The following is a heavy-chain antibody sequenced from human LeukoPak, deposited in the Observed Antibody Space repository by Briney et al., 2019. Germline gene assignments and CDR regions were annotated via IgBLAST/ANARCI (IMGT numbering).Heavy chain of an antibody. CDR3: ARQHYYGSGSYSWYWFDP. J-gene: IGHJ5*02. Sequence: SETLSLTCTVSGGSISSGSYYWSWIRQPAGKGLEWIGRIYTSGSTNYNPSLKSRVTISVDTSKNQFSLKLSSVTAADTAVYYCARQHYYGSGSYSWYWFDPWGQGTLVTVSS. V-gene: IGHV4-61*02. CDR2: IYTSGST. CDR1: GGSISSGSYY. D-gene: IGHD3-10*01.